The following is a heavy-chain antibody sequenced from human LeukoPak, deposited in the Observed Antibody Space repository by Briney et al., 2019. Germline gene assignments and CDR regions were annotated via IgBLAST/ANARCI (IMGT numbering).Heavy chain of an antibody. D-gene: IGHD3-3*01. Sequence: PGGSLRLSCAAYGFTVSSNYMNWVRQAPGKGLEWVSVIYSGGSTYYADSVKGRFTISRDNSKNTLYLQMNSLRAEDTAVYYCARKHRITIFGVVKDWFDPWGQGTLVTVSS. V-gene: IGHV3-53*01. CDR1: GFTVSSNY. CDR2: IYSGGST. J-gene: IGHJ5*02. CDR3: ARKHRITIFGVVKDWFDP.